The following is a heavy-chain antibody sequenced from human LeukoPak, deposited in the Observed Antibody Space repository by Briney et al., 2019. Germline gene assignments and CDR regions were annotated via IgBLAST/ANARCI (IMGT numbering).Heavy chain of an antibody. J-gene: IGHJ3*02. D-gene: IGHD6-19*01. Sequence: SETLSLMCAVSGGSISSYSWSWIRQPAGKGLEWIGYIYTSGSTNYSPSLKSRVTMSADTSKNQFSLRLSSVTAADTAVYYCARSRYSSAWYAFDIWGQGTMVTVSS. V-gene: IGHV4-4*07. CDR3: ARSRYSSAWYAFDI. CDR1: GGSISSYS. CDR2: IYTSGST.